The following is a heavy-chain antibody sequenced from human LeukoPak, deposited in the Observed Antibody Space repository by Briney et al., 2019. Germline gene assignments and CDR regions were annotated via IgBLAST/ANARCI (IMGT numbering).Heavy chain of an antibody. CDR3: ARDIVVPVAGWFDP. Sequence: MAGGSLRLSCAASGFTFSSYSMNWVRQAPGKGLEWVSSISSSSSFIYYADSVKGRFTISRDNAKNSLYLQMNSLRAEDTAVYYCARDIVVPVAGWFDPWGQATLVTVSS. V-gene: IGHV3-21*01. CDR2: ISSSSSFI. D-gene: IGHD2-15*01. J-gene: IGHJ5*02. CDR1: GFTFSSYS.